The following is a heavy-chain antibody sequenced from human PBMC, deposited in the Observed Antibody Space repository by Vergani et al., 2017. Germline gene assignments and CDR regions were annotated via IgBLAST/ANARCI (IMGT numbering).Heavy chain of an antibody. Sequence: QVQLQESGPGLVKPSQTLSLTCTVSGGSISSGSYYWSWIRQPAGKGLEWIGRIYTSGSTHYNPSLKSRVTISVDTSKNQFSLKLSSVTAADPAVYYCARGDTAMDLVDYWGQGTLVTVSS. V-gene: IGHV4-61*02. CDR2: IYTSGST. D-gene: IGHD5-18*01. CDR3: ARGDTAMDLVDY. CDR1: GGSISSGSYY. J-gene: IGHJ4*02.